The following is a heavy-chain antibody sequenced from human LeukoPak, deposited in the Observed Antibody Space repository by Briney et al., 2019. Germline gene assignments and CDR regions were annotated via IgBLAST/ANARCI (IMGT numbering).Heavy chain of an antibody. CDR1: GGSISSSSYY. V-gene: IGHV4-39*07. J-gene: IGHJ5*02. CDR2: IYYSGST. D-gene: IGHD6-13*01. Sequence: SETLSLTCTVSGGSISSSSYYWGWIRQPPGKGLEWIGSIYYSGSTYYNPSLKSRVTISVDTSKNQFSLQLNSVTPEDTAVYYCARDQAAAGETWVDPWGQGTLVTVSS. CDR3: ARDQAAAGETWVDP.